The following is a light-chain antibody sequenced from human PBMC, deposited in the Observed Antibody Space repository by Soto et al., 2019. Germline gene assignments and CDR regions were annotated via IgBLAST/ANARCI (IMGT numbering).Light chain of an antibody. J-gene: IGKJ2*01. CDR3: QQSYSTPQT. CDR2: AAS. Sequence: DIQMTQSPSSLSASVGDRVTITCRASQSISSYLNWYQQKPGKAPKLLIYAASSLQSGVPSRFSGSGSGTDFTLTISSLQTEDFATYHCQQSYSTPQTFGQETKLEIK. CDR1: QSISSY. V-gene: IGKV1-39*01.